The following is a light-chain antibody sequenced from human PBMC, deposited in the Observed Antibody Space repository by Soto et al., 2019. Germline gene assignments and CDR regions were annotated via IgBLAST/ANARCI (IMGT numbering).Light chain of an antibody. J-gene: IGLJ1*01. Sequence: QSALTQPASVSGSPGQSITISCAGTSTDVGLYTYVSWYQQHPGKAPKLIIYDVYNRPSGVSNRFSGSKSGNTASLTISGLQAEDEADYYCTSYTSTRTPYVFGGGTKVTVL. CDR3: TSYTSTRTPYV. V-gene: IGLV2-14*01. CDR1: STDVGLYTY. CDR2: DVY.